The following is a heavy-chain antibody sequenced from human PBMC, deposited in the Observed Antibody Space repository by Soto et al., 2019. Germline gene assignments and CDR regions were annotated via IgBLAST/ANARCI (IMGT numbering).Heavy chain of an antibody. V-gene: IGHV4-34*01. CDR1: DGSFSGFY. CDR3: ARGYAVNWHTPHY. D-gene: IGHD4-4*01. Sequence: SETLSLTCAVYDGSFSGFYWSWIRQPPGKGLEWIGEINHIGITNYNPSLKSRVTISVDTSKNQFSLKLNSMTAAYTAVYYCARGYAVNWHTPHYWGQGTLVTVSS. CDR2: INHIGIT. J-gene: IGHJ4*02.